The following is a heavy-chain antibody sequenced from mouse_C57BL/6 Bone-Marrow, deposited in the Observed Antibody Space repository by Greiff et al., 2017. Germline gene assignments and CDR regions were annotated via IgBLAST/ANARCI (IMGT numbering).Heavy chain of an antibody. D-gene: IGHD1-1*01. CDR2: ISDGGSYT. J-gene: IGHJ4*01. V-gene: IGHV5-4*01. Sequence: EVKLVESGGGLVKPGGSLKLSCAASGFTFRSYAMSWVRQTPETRLEWVATISDGGSYTYYPDNVKGRFTISRDNAKNNLYLQLSHLKSEYTAMYYCARENGRYYYAMDYWGQGTSVTVSS. CDR1: GFTFRSYA. CDR3: ARENGRYYYAMDY.